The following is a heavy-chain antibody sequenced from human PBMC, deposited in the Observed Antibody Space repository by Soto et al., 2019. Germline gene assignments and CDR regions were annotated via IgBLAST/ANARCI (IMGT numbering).Heavy chain of an antibody. V-gene: IGHV6-1*01. J-gene: IGHJ5*02. D-gene: IGHD6-19*01. Sequence: PSQTLSLTCAISGDSVSSNSAAWNWIRQSPSRGLEWLGRTYYRSKWYNDYAVSVESRITINPDTSKNQFSLQLNSVTPEDTAVYYCARAQYSSGWYGDWFDPWGQGTLVTVSS. CDR3: ARAQYSSGWYGDWFDP. CDR1: GDSVSSNSAA. CDR2: TYYRSKWYN.